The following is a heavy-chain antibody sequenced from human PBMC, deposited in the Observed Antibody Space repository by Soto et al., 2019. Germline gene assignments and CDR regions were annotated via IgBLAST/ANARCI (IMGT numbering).Heavy chain of an antibody. CDR3: TTEVDTAAAFDI. CDR2: IKRKTDGGTT. CDR1: GFTFSNAW. Sequence: EVQLVESGGDLVKPGGSLRLSCAASGFTFSNAWTNWVRQAPGKGLEWVGRIKRKTDGGTTDYAAPVKGRFTISRDDSKNTLYLQMNSLKTEDTAVYYCTTEVDTAAAFDIWGQGTMVTVSS. J-gene: IGHJ3*02. V-gene: IGHV3-15*07. D-gene: IGHD5-18*01.